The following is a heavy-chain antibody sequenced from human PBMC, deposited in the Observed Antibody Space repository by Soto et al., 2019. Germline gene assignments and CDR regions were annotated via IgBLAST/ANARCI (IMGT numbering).Heavy chain of an antibody. CDR1: GYTFTSCG. J-gene: IGHJ4*02. CDR3: ARARGYDYVWGSYRPSFDY. CDR2: ISAYNGNT. D-gene: IGHD3-16*02. Sequence: ASVKVSCKASGYTFTSCGISWVRQAPGQGLEWMGWISAYNGNTNYAQKLQGRVTMTTDTSTSTAYMELRSLRSDDTAVYCCARARGYDYVWGSYRPSFDYWGQGTLVTVSS. V-gene: IGHV1-18*04.